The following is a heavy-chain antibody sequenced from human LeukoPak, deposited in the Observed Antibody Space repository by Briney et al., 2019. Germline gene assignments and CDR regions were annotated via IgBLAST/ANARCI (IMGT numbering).Heavy chain of an antibody. Sequence: GGSLRLSCTASGFTFGDYFMSWVRQAPGKGLEWVGFIRSKDGTTEYAASVRGRFSISRDDSKRIAHLQMNSLRTEDTAVYYCNRWHIAGVSFSKVWGEGTL. CDR3: NRWHIAGVSFSKV. D-gene: IGHD2-15*01. CDR1: GFTFGDYF. J-gene: IGHJ1*01. CDR2: IRSKDGTT. V-gene: IGHV3-49*04.